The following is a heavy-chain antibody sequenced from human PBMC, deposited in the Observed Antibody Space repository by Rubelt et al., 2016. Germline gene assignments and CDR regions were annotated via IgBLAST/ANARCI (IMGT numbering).Heavy chain of an antibody. D-gene: IGHD6-19*01. CDR3: ATGQYSSGCDY. CDR2: FDPEDGET. Sequence: QVQLVQSGAEVKKPGASVKVSCKVSGYTFTELYMHWVRQAPGKGLEWTGGFDPEDGETIYAQRFQGRVSMTEDTATDTAYMELSSLRSEDTAVYYCATGQYSSGCDYWGQGTLVTVSS. J-gene: IGHJ4*02. CDR1: GYTFTELY. V-gene: IGHV1-24*01.